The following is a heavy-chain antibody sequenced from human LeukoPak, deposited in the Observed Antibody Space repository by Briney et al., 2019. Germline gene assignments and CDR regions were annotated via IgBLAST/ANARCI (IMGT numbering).Heavy chain of an antibody. CDR3: ARAGWIVATAFGAFDI. CDR1: GFTFSSYS. V-gene: IGHV3-21*01. D-gene: IGHD5-12*01. CDR2: ISSSSSYI. J-gene: IGHJ3*02. Sequence: KPGGSLRLSCAASGFTFSSYSMNWVRQAPGKGLEWVSSISSSSSYIYYADSVKGRFTISRDNAKNSLYLQMNSLRAEDTAVYYCARAGWIVATAFGAFDIWGQGTMVTVSS.